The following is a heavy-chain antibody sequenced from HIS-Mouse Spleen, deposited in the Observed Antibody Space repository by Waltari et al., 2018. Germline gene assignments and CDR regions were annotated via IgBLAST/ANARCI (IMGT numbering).Heavy chain of an antibody. J-gene: IGHJ1*01. CDR3: ARGALRGSYYWGEYFQH. V-gene: IGHV4-34*01. Sequence: QVQLQQWGAGLLKPSETLSLTCAVYGGSFSGYYWSWIRQPPGKGLEWIGEINHSGSPNDKPSLKSRVTISVDTSKNQFSLKLSSVTAADTAVYYCARGALRGSYYWGEYFQHWGQGTLVTVSS. CDR2: INHSGSP. CDR1: GGSFSGYY. D-gene: IGHD1-26*01.